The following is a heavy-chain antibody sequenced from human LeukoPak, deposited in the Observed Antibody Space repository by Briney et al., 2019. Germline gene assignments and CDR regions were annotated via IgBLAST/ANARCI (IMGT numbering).Heavy chain of an antibody. J-gene: IGHJ4*02. CDR2: IFPSGGEI. CDR1: GLNFSPFA. D-gene: IGHD2-8*02. V-gene: IGHV3-23*01. Sequence: GGSLRLSCAASGLNFSPFAMLWVRQPPGKGLEWVSSIFPSGGEIHYADSVRGRFTISRDNSKSTLSLQMNSLRAEDTAIYYCATYRQVLLPFESWGQGTLVTVSS. CDR3: ATYRQVLLPFES.